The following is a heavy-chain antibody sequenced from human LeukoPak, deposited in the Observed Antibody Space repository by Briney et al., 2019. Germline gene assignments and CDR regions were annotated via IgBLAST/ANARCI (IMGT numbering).Heavy chain of an antibody. V-gene: IGHV4-4*07. CDR1: GSSISSYY. D-gene: IGHD2-2*01. Sequence: SETLSLTCTVSGSSISSYYWSWIRQPAGKGLEWIGRIYTSGSTNYNPSLKSRVTMSVDTSKNQFSLKLSSVTAADTAVYYCARAVVPAADNWFDPWGQGTLVTVSS. CDR3: ARAVVPAADNWFDP. CDR2: IYTSGST. J-gene: IGHJ5*02.